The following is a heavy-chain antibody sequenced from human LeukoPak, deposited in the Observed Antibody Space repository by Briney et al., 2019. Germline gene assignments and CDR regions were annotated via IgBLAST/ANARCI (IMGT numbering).Heavy chain of an antibody. CDR2: IYSGGST. V-gene: IGHV3-53*01. CDR1: GFTVSSDY. Sequence: GGSLRLSCAASGFTVSSDYMSRVRQAPGKGLEWVSVIYSGGSTYYADSVKGRFTISRDNSKNTLYLQMNSLRAEDTALYYCARSVGKVGHYYYYGMDVWGQGTTVTVSS. J-gene: IGHJ6*02. CDR3: ARSVGKVGHYYYYGMDV. D-gene: IGHD5/OR15-5a*01.